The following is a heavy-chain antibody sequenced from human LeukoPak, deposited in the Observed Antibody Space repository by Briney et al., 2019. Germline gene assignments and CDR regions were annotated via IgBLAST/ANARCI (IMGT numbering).Heavy chain of an antibody. Sequence: GSSVKVSCKASEGTFSSYAISWVRQAPGQGLEWMGGIIPIFGTANYAQKFQGRVTITADKSTSTAYMELSSLRSEDTAVYYCARAPINPINWFDPWGQGTLVTVSS. CDR3: ARAPINPINWFDP. CDR2: IIPIFGTA. V-gene: IGHV1-69*06. CDR1: EGTFSSYA. J-gene: IGHJ5*02.